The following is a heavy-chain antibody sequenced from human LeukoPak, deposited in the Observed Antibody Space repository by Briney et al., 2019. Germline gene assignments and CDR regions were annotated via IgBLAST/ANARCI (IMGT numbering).Heavy chain of an antibody. Sequence: PGGSLRLSCAASGLPFTNAWMSWVRQAPGKGLELVGRVKSKTDGGATDYAAPAKGRFTISRDDSKNTLYLQMNSLRAEDTALYYCAKGRLAAAFTRGEDYWGQGTLVTVSS. V-gene: IGHV3-15*01. J-gene: IGHJ4*02. CDR2: VKSKTDGGAT. D-gene: IGHD6-13*01. CDR3: AKGRLAAAFTRGEDY. CDR1: GLPFTNAW.